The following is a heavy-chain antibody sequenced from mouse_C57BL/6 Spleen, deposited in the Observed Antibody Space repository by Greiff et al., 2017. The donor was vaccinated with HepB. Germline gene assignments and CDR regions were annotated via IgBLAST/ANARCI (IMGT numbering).Heavy chain of an antibody. CDR1: GYTFTSYW. Sequence: EVQLQQSGTVLARPGASVKMSCKTSGYTFTSYWMHWVKQRPGQGLEWIGAIYPGNSDTSYNQKFKGKAKLTAVTSASTAYMELSSLTNEDSAVYYCTTGGDFYYSNFWFAYWGQGTLVTVSA. D-gene: IGHD2-5*01. V-gene: IGHV1-5*01. CDR3: TTGGDFYYSNFWFAY. J-gene: IGHJ3*01. CDR2: IYPGNSDT.